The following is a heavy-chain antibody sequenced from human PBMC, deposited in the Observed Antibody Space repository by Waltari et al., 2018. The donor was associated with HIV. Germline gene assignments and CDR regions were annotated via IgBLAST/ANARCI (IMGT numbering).Heavy chain of an antibody. V-gene: IGHV3-74*01. CDR1: GFTVTNYW. CDR2: INIDWRTI. J-gene: IGHJ4*02. Sequence: EVQLVQSGGGLIKPGVSLRISCAASGFTVTNYWMHWVRQSPGKGLVWVSRINIDWRTIDYADSVKGRFTISRDSAKNTLSLQMNSLREEDTAVYYCSRDTFGEYDFWGQGALVTVSS. D-gene: IGHD3-3*01. CDR3: SRDTFGEYDF.